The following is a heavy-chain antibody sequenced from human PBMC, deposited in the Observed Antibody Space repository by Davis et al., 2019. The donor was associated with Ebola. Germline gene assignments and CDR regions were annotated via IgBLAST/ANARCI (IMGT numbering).Heavy chain of an antibody. CDR3: ARYCHYTDCSYFDC. Sequence: AASVKVSCKVSGYTLTEVSIHWVRQTPGKGLEWMGGIIPIFGTANYAQKFQGRVTITADESTSTAYMELSSLRSEDTATHYCARYCHYTDCSYFDCWGQGTMVAVSS. CDR1: GYTLTEVS. CDR2: IIPIFGTA. V-gene: IGHV1-69*13. J-gene: IGHJ4*02. D-gene: IGHD3-16*01.